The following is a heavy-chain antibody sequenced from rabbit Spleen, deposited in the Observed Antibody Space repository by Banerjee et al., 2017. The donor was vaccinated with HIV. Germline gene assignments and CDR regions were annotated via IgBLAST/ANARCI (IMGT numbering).Heavy chain of an antibody. J-gene: IGHJ6*01. V-gene: IGHV1S40*01. CDR3: ARDTGSSFSSYGMDL. D-gene: IGHD8-1*01. Sequence: QSLEESGGDLVKPGASLTLTCTASGVSFSADYYMCWVRQAPGKGLEWIACIHAGSSNNIYYATWAKGRFTISKTSSTTVTLQMTSLTAADTATYFCARDTGSSFSSYGMDLWGPGTLVTVS. CDR1: GVSFSADYY. CDR2: IHAGSSNNI.